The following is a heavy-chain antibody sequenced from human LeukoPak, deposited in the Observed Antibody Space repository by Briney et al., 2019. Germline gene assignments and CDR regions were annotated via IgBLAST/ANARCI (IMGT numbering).Heavy chain of an antibody. CDR1: GFTFSRYW. CDR3: ARQRYSDY. Sequence: GGSLRLSCAASGFTFSRYWMTWVRQAPGKGLEWVANIKEDGSENSYVESVKGRFTISRDNAKNSLYLQLNSLRAEDTAAYFCARQRYSDYWGQGTLVTVSS. CDR2: IKEDGSEN. D-gene: IGHD1-1*01. V-gene: IGHV3-7*01. J-gene: IGHJ4*02.